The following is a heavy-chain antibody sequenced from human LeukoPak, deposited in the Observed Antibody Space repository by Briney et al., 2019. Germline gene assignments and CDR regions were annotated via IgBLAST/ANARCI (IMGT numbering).Heavy chain of an antibody. CDR1: GYSISSGYY. CDR2: IYHSGST. V-gene: IGHV4-38-2*02. CDR3: ARNTGQLRKHRTVDY. J-gene: IGHJ4*02. Sequence: SETLSLTCTVSGYSISSGYYWGWIRQPPGKGLEWIGSIYHSGSTNYNPSHKSRVTISVDTSKNQFSLKLSSVTAADTAVYYCARNTGQLRKHRTVDYWGQGTLVTVSS. D-gene: IGHD5-12*01.